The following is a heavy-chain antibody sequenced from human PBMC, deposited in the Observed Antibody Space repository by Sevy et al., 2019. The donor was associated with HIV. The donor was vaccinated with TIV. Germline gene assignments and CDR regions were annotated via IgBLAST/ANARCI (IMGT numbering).Heavy chain of an antibody. CDR2: IYHSGST. CDR1: GGSISSGFYS. CDR3: GRGDYSSSIFDY. Sequence: SETLSLTCAVSGGSISSGFYSWSWLRQRPGMGLVWIVYIYHSGSTYYNPSLKSRVTISVDRSKNQFSLKLSPVTAAEAAVYYCGRGDYSSSIFDYWGQGTLVTVSS. D-gene: IGHD6-6*01. J-gene: IGHJ4*02. V-gene: IGHV4-30-2*01.